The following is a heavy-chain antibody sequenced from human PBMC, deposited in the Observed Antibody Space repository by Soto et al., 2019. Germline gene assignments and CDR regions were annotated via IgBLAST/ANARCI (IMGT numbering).Heavy chain of an antibody. J-gene: IGHJ4*02. Sequence: GSLRLSCVACGVSVSSSPIHWVRQAPGKGLEWVSVMSYDGNRQYYADSVKGRFTISRDSSKNTLYLQMNSVRVEDTVIYYCERKEYSTPYFAFRAQGTLVTVSS. CDR2: MSYDGNRQ. V-gene: IGHV3-30*04. D-gene: IGHD5-18*01. CDR3: ERKEYSTPYFAF. CDR1: GVSVSSSP.